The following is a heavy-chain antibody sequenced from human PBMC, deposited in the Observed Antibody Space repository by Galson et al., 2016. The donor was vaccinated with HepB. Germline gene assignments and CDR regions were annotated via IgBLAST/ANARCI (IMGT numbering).Heavy chain of an antibody. CDR2: ISAYDGHT. D-gene: IGHD3-9*01. J-gene: IGHJ4*02. V-gene: IGHV1-18*01. Sequence: SVKVSCKASGYTFTSRGIRWVRQAPGQGLEWMGWISAYDGHTNYGQKLQDRLTMTTDTSASTAYMDLNSLTSEDTAVYYCAREHDSLTGYSFDYWGQGTLVTVSS. CDR1: GYTFTSRG. CDR3: AREHDSLTGYSFDY.